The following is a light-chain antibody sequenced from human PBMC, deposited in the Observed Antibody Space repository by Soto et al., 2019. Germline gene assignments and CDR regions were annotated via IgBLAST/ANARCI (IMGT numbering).Light chain of an antibody. CDR3: QQYNKWPRT. Sequence: EIVMTQSPATLSVSPGERVTLSCRASQSVSSNLVWYHQKPVQAPMRLIYDASSRATGLPATYRCSGSGTEFNFSIISLQSEDFAVDFCQQYNKWPRTFGQGTKVDIK. V-gene: IGKV3-15*01. CDR1: QSVSSN. J-gene: IGKJ1*01. CDR2: DAS.